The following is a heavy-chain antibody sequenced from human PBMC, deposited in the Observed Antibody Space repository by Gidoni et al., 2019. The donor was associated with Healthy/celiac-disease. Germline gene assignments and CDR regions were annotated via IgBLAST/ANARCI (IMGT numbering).Heavy chain of an antibody. Sequence: QLQLQESGPGRVKPSETLSLTCTVSGGSISSSRYYWGWFRQPPGKGLEWIGSIYYSGSPYYNPSLTRRVTISVDTSKNQFSLKLSSVTAADTAVYYCARRLRGVSKYYFDYWGQGTLVTVSS. J-gene: IGHJ4*02. V-gene: IGHV4-39*01. CDR2: IYYSGSP. CDR1: GGSISSSRYY. CDR3: ARRLRGVSKYYFDY. D-gene: IGHD6-13*01.